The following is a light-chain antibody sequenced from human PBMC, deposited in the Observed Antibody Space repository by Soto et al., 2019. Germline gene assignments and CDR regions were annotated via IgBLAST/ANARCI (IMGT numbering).Light chain of an antibody. Sequence: QSALTQPASVSGSPGQSITISCTGTSSDVGGYNYVSWYQQHPGKAPKLIIYDVNFRPSGVSNRFSGSKSGNTASLTISGLQAEDEADYYCISYTDSSTLVFGTGTKLT. J-gene: IGLJ1*01. V-gene: IGLV2-14*01. CDR3: ISYTDSSTLV. CDR1: SSDVGGYNY. CDR2: DVN.